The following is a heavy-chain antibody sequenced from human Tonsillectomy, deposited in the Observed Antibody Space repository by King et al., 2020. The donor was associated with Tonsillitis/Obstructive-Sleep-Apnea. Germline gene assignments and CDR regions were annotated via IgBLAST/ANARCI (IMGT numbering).Heavy chain of an antibody. CDR3: AIPPTLTGPGGY. Sequence: VQLVESGGGLVQPGGSLRLSCAASGFTFSNYAMSWVRQAPGKGLEWVSTISAGGGSSYYADSVKGRFTISRDNSKNTLYLQIKSLRPEDTALYYCAIPPTLTGPGGYWGQGTLVTVSS. CDR2: ISAGGGSS. V-gene: IGHV3-23*04. CDR1: GFTFSNYA. D-gene: IGHD3-9*01. J-gene: IGHJ4*02.